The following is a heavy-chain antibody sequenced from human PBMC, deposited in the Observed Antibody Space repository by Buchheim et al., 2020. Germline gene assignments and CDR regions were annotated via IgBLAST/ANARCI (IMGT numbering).Heavy chain of an antibody. CDR1: GFTFSRYW. CDR3: VRESQVVAPGSGRLTYYGMDV. V-gene: IGHV3-7*01. CDR2: IHQDGGEK. D-gene: IGHD2-15*01. Sequence: EVQLVESGGDLVQPGGSLRLSCGASGFTFSRYWMSWVRQAPGKGLEWVANIHQDGGEKYYVDSLKGRFTISSGNAKSSLFLQMNSLRVEDTAVYYCVRESQVVAPGSGRLTYYGMDVWGQGTT. J-gene: IGHJ6*02.